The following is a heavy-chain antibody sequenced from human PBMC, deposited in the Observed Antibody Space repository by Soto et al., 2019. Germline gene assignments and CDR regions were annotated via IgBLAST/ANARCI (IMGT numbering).Heavy chain of an antibody. V-gene: IGHV3-13*01. CDR3: GRGTADGSGSYYIDY. J-gene: IGHJ4*02. CDR2: VGTEGDT. Sequence: EVQLEESGGGLVQPGGSLRLSCETSGFSFSDYDMHWVRQAPGKGLQWVSAVGTEGDTYYPDFVKGRFTVSRDNGKKSLFLDMKTLSAGATAIYYCGRGTADGSGSYYIDYCGQGTLVTVSS. D-gene: IGHD3-10*01. CDR1: GFSFSDYD.